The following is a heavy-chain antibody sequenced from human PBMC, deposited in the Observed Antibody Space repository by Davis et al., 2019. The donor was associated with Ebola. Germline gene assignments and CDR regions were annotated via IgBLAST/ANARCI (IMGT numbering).Heavy chain of an antibody. J-gene: IGHJ3*02. V-gene: IGHV1-18*01. CDR2: ISAYNGNT. D-gene: IGHD1-26*01. CDR1: GYTFTSYG. CDR3: ARTSIVGTTTTASDI. Sequence: AASVKVSCKASGYTFTSYGISWVRQAPGQGLEWMGWISAYNGNTAYAQILQGRVTMTTDTSTGTAYLDLRSLRSDDTAVYFCARTSIVGTTTTASDIWGQGTLVTVSS.